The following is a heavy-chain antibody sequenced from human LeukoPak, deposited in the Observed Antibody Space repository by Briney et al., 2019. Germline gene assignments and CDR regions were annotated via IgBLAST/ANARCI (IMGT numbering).Heavy chain of an antibody. D-gene: IGHD3-22*01. Sequence: ASVKVSCKTSGYTFINFGISWVRQAPGQGLEWVGWISTYNGNTNYAEKFQDRVTMSTDTSTNTGYMEMRSLKSGGTAVYFCARARDSGGYASDIWGQGTMVTVSS. V-gene: IGHV1-18*01. J-gene: IGHJ3*02. CDR3: ARARDSGGYASDI. CDR1: GYTFINFG. CDR2: ISTYNGNT.